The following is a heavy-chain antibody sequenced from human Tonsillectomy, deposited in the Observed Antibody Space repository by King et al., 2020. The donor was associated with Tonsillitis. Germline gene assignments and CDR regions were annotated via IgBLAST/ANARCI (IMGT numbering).Heavy chain of an antibody. J-gene: IGHJ4*02. V-gene: IGHV1-69*12. CDR3: ARDGASYYYDSSGSDY. Sequence: QLVQSGAEVKKPGSSVKVSCKASGGTFSSYAISWVRQAPGQGLEWMGGFIPIFGTANYAQKFQGRVTITADESTSTAYMELSSLRSEDTAVYYCARDGASYYYDSSGSDYWGQGTLVTVSS. CDR2: FIPIFGTA. CDR1: GGTFSSYA. D-gene: IGHD3-22*01.